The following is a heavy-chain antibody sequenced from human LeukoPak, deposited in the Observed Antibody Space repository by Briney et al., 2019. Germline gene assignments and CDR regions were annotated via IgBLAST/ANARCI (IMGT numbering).Heavy chain of an antibody. CDR3: ARAGYLRVVLNWFDP. Sequence: GASLQISCKGSGSSFTSYWIGWVRQLPGKGLEWMGIIYPGDSDTRYSPSFQGQVTISADKSISTAYLQWSSLKASDTAMYYCARAGYLRVVLNWFDPWGQGTLVTVSS. J-gene: IGHJ5*02. V-gene: IGHV5-51*01. CDR1: GSSFTSYW. D-gene: IGHD3-3*01. CDR2: IYPGDSDT.